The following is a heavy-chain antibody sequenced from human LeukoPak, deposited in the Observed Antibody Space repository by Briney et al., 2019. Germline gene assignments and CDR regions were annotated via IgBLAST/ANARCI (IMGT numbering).Heavy chain of an antibody. Sequence: GGSLRLSCAASGFKFNSYWMSWVRQAPGKGLECVANIKQDGSEIYFVDSVKGRFTISRDSSKNTLYLQMNSLRAEDTALYYCAKHGYCSGISCFFDFWGQGTLVTVSS. CDR1: GFKFNSYW. CDR2: IKQDGSEI. V-gene: IGHV3-7*05. CDR3: AKHGYCSGISCFFDF. J-gene: IGHJ4*02. D-gene: IGHD2-2*03.